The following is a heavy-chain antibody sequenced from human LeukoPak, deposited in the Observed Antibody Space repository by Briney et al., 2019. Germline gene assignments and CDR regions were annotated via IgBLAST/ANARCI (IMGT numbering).Heavy chain of an antibody. Sequence: GGSLRLSCAASGFTFSNYAMTWVRQAPGQGLEWVSTITGTTALTDYADSVKGRFTISVDNSKNTLYLQMNSLRAEDTAMYYCAKDKHLRFVVTRGASDSWGQGTMVSVSS. V-gene: IGHV3-23*01. D-gene: IGHD1-14*01. J-gene: IGHJ3*02. CDR3: AKDKHLRFVVTRGASDS. CDR1: GFTFSNYA. CDR2: ITGTTALT.